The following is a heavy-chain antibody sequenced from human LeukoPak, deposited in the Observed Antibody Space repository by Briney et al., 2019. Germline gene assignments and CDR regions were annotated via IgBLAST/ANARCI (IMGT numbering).Heavy chain of an antibody. Sequence: SETLSLTCAVYGGSFSGYYWSWIRQPPGKGLEWIGEINHSGSTNYNPSLKSRVTISVDTSKNQFSLKLSSVTAADTAVYYCARAAGSGSSSYYFDYWGQGTLVTVSS. J-gene: IGHJ4*02. CDR3: ARAAGSGSSSYYFDY. CDR2: INHSGST. V-gene: IGHV4-34*01. CDR1: GGSFSGYY. D-gene: IGHD3-10*01.